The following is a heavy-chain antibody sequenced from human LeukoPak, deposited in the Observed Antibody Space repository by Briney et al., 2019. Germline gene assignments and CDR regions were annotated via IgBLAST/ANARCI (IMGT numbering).Heavy chain of an antibody. CDR3: AKGGDYVWGSPLGY. D-gene: IGHD3-16*01. CDR1: GFTFSSYA. Sequence: GGSLRLSCAASGFTFSSYAMSWVRQAPGKGLEWVSAISGSGGSTYYADSVKGRFTISRDNSKNTLYLQMNSLRAEDTAAYYCAKGGDYVWGSPLGYWGQGTLVTVS. CDR2: ISGSGGST. V-gene: IGHV3-23*01. J-gene: IGHJ4*02.